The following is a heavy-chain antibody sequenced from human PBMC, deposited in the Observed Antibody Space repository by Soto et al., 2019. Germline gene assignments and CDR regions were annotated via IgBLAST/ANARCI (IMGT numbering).Heavy chain of an antibody. CDR2: IYYSGST. Sequence: SETLSLTCTVSGGSISSYYWSWIRQPPGKGLEWIGYIYYSGSTYYNPSLKSRVTISVDTSKNQFSLKLSSVTAADTAVYYCARGEPISSSWYNYFDYWGQGTLVTVSS. D-gene: IGHD6-13*01. CDR3: ARGEPISSSWYNYFDY. V-gene: IGHV4-59*12. J-gene: IGHJ4*02. CDR1: GGSISSYY.